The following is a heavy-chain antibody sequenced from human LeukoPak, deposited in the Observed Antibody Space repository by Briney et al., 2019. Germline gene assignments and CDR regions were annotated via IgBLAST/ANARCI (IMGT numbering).Heavy chain of an antibody. V-gene: IGHV4-4*07. J-gene: IGHJ3*02. Sequence: SETLSLTCTISGGSSSDCYWSWIRQPASKGLEWIGRIYTSGSTNYNPSLKSRVTMSVDTSKNQFSLKLSSVTAADTAVYYCARIKRGGWKDAFDIWGQGTMVTVSS. CDR2: IYTSGST. CDR1: GGSSSDCY. CDR3: ARIKRGGWKDAFDI. D-gene: IGHD3-16*01.